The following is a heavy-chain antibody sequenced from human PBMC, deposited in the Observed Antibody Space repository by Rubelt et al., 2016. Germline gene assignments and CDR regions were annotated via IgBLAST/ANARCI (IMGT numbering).Heavy chain of an antibody. D-gene: IGHD5-18*01. CDR2: IFYSGST. V-gene: IGHV4-59*01. CDR3: ARSGYSYGFDY. J-gene: IGHJ4*02. Sequence: QVQLQESGPGLVKPSETLSLTCTVSGGSISSYYWSWIRQPPGKGLEWIGYIFYSGSTNYNPSLKIRVTISVDTSKNQFSLKLSSVTAADTAVYYCARSGYSYGFDYWGQGTLVTVSS. CDR1: GGSISSYY.